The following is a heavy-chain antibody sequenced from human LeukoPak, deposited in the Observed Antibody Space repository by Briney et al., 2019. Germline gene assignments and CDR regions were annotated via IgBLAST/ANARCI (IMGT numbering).Heavy chain of an antibody. CDR2: ISSNAAYI. CDR1: GFTFSSYS. CDR3: AREAGRYSSNIDWFDP. Sequence: GRSLRLSCAASGFTFSSYSMNWVRQAPGKGLEWVSSISSNAAYIYYADSLKGRFTISRDNAKDSLYLQMNSLRAEDTAVYYCAREAGRYSSNIDWFDPWGQGTLVTVSS. J-gene: IGHJ5*02. V-gene: IGHV3-21*01. D-gene: IGHD6-13*01.